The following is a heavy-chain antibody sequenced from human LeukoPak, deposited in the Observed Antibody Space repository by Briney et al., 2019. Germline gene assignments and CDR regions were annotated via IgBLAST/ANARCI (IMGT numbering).Heavy chain of an antibody. CDR2: TNHSGST. D-gene: IGHD2-2*01. V-gene: IGHV4-34*01. J-gene: IGHJ4*02. CDR1: GGSFSGYY. Sequence: SETLSLTCAVYGGSFSGYYWSWIRQPPGKGLEWIGETNHSGSTNYNPSLKSRVTISVDTSKNQFSLKLSSVTAADTAVYYCARATTYCSSTSCLEMATRGADFDYWGQGTLVTVSS. CDR3: ARATTYCSSTSCLEMATRGADFDY.